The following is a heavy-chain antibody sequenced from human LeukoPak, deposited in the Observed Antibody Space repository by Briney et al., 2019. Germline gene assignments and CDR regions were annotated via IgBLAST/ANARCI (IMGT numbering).Heavy chain of an antibody. V-gene: IGHV3-23*01. J-gene: IGHJ4*02. CDR2: ISGSGGST. CDR1: GFTFSSYA. Sequence: TGGSLRLSCAASGFTFSSYAMSWVRQAPGKGLEWVSAISGSGGSTYYADSVKGRFTISRDNSKNTLYLQMNSLRAEDTAVYYCAKDARFRIAAAGILDYWGQGTLVTVSS. D-gene: IGHD6-13*01. CDR3: AKDARFRIAAAGILDY.